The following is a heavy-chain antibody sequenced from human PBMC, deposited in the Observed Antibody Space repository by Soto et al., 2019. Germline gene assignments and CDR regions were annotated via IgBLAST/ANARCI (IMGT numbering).Heavy chain of an antibody. Sequence: GSLRLSCAASGFTFSSYWMSWIRQAPGKGLEWVANIKQDGSEKYYVDSVKGRFTISRDNAKNSLYLQMNSLRAEDTAVYYCARERIAVAGPGYFDYWCQGTLVTVSS. CDR2: IKQDGSEK. D-gene: IGHD6-19*01. CDR1: GFTFSSYW. CDR3: ARERIAVAGPGYFDY. V-gene: IGHV3-7*01. J-gene: IGHJ4*02.